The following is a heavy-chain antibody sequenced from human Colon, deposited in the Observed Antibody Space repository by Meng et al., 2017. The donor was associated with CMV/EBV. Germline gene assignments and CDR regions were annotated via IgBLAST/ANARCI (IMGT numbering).Heavy chain of an antibody. CDR3: ARGEDGYNKY. J-gene: IGHJ4*02. D-gene: IGHD5-24*01. CDR1: GGVFNSYT. Sequence: ASVKVSCKASGGVFNSYTVDWVRQAPGQGPEWMGRFIPNSGGTNYAQKFQGRVTMTRDTSISTAYMELSRLRSDDTAVYYCARGEDGYNKYWGQGTLVTVSS. V-gene: IGHV1-2*06. CDR2: FIPNSGGT.